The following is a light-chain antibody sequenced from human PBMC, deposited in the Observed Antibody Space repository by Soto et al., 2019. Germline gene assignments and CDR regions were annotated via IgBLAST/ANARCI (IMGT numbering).Light chain of an antibody. CDR1: QSVNIF. CDR3: HHYVGSPWA. J-gene: IGKJ1*01. CDR2: HAS. V-gene: IGKV3-20*01. Sequence: EIVLTQSPGTLSLSPGERATLSCRARQSVNIFFAWFQQKPGQAPRLLIFHASNRATGVPDRFSGSGSGTDFTLTVTRLEPEDSAVYYCHHYVGSPWAFGQGTRVEIK.